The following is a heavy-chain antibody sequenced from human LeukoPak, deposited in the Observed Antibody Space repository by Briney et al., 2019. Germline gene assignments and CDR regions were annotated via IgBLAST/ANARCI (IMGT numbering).Heavy chain of an antibody. CDR1: GFTFSKDD. J-gene: IGHJ2*01. V-gene: IGHV3-13*01. D-gene: IGHD2-15*01. Sequence: GGSLRLSCAASGFTFSKDDFHWVRQAPGKGLEWVAAIGVTGDTYYADSVKGRFTISREDAANSLYLQMRSLGAGDTALYYCTKEFCGSRAACAGGSYYDFWGRGAMVTVSS. CDR3: TKEFCGSRAACAGGSYYDF. CDR2: IGVTGDT.